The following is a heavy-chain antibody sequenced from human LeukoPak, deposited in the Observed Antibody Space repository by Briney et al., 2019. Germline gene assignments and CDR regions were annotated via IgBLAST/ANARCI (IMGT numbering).Heavy chain of an antibody. CDR1: GXTFSSAW. V-gene: IGHV3-15*01. CDR2: IKSKANGETT. CDR3: VTDWPGDDYPVDY. Sequence: PGGSLRLSCAASGXTFSSAWMSWVRQAPGKGLEWVGRIKSKANGETTDYVAPVKGRFTISRDDSKNMLYLQMYSLKTEDTAVYYCVTDWPGDDYPVDYWGQGTLVTVSS. D-gene: IGHD4-11*01. J-gene: IGHJ4*01.